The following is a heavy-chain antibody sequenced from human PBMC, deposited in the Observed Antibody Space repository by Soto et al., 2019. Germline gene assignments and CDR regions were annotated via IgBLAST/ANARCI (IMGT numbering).Heavy chain of an antibody. CDR3: ARDLGLLWFGELPRYYYYMDV. CDR1: GYIFTDYY. V-gene: IGHV1-18*04. Sequence: ASVKVSCKASGYIFTDYYMHWVRQAPGQELGWMGWINAYNGDTNYAQKLQGRVTMTTDTSTSTAYMELRSLRSDDTAVYYCARDLGLLWFGELPRYYYYMDVWGKGTTVTVSS. D-gene: IGHD3-10*01. CDR2: INAYNGDT. J-gene: IGHJ6*03.